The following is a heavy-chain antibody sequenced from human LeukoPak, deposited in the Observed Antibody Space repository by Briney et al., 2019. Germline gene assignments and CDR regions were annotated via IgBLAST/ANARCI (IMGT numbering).Heavy chain of an antibody. J-gene: IGHJ6*02. D-gene: IGHD2-2*01. Sequence: GGSLRLSCAASGFTFSSYAMSWVRQAPGKGLEWVSAISGSGGSTYYADSVKGRFTFSRDNSKNTLYLQMNSLRAEDTAVYYCAKGAPGNIVVLSATVYYGMDVWGQGTTVTVSS. CDR1: GFTFSSYA. V-gene: IGHV3-23*01. CDR3: AKGAPGNIVVLSATVYYGMDV. CDR2: ISGSGGST.